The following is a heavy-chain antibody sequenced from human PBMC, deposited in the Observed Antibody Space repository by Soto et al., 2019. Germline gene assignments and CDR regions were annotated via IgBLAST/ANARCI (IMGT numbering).Heavy chain of an antibody. CDR3: ARAGGEVDSYVSGFKY. CDR2: IYYSGST. J-gene: IGHJ4*02. CDR1: GGTISNVGCC. V-gene: IGHV4-31*02. D-gene: IGHD1-26*01. Sequence: PSLTIRHPWSVAGGTISNVGCCWIMIHKHPGKGLEWIGYIYYSGSTDYNPSLKSRVTITLDTSKNQFSLNLSSVTAADTAVFYCARAGGEVDSYVSGFKYRGQGTLDT.